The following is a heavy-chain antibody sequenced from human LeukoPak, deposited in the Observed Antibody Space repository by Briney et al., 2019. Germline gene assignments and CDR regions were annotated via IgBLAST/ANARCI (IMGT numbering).Heavy chain of an antibody. J-gene: IGHJ4*02. CDR1: GGSISSNTYY. D-gene: IGHD6-25*01. Sequence: PSETLSLTCTVSGGSISSNTYYWSWIRQPPGKGLEWIGSIRYSGRTYYKPSLKSRVTLSVDTSKNQLLLNLRSVTAADTAMYYCAREFNGSPDYWGQGTLVTVSS. CDR2: IRYSGRT. CDR3: AREFNGSPDY. V-gene: IGHV4-39*02.